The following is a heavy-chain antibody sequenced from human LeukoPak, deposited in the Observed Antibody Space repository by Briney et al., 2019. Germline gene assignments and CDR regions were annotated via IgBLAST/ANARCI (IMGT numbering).Heavy chain of an antibody. J-gene: IGHJ5*02. CDR2: IYYSGST. V-gene: IGHV4-31*03. D-gene: IGHD2-2*01. CDR3: ARAVRYYSSTSCHNWFDP. CDR1: GGSISSGGYY. Sequence: SETLSLTCTVSGGSISSGGYYWSWIRQHPGKGLEWIGYIYYSGSTYYNPSLKSRVTISVDTSKNQFSLKLSSVTAADTAVYYCARAVRYYSSTSCHNWFDPWGQGTLVTVSS.